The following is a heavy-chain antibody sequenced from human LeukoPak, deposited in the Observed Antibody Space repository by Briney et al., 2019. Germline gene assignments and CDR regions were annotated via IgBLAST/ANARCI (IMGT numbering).Heavy chain of an antibody. D-gene: IGHD2-2*01. Sequence: SVKVSCKASGGTFSSYAISWVRQAPGQGLEWMGRIIPIFGIANYAQKFQGRVTITADKSTSTAYMELSSLRSEDTAVYYCARGCSSTSCYDLTWWFDPWGQGTLATVSS. CDR3: ARGCSSTSCYDLTWWFDP. J-gene: IGHJ5*02. CDR2: IIPIFGIA. CDR1: GGTFSSYA. V-gene: IGHV1-69*04.